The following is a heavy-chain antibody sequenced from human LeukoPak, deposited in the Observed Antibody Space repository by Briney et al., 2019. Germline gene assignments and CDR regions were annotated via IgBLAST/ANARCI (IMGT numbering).Heavy chain of an antibody. CDR1: GGSINSGGHY. J-gene: IGHJ4*02. D-gene: IGHD5-12*01. V-gene: IGHV4-31*03. CDR2: IYFSGST. CDR3: ARGLPPRWIVATPPDY. Sequence: PSETLSLTCTVSGGSINSGGHYWSWIRQHPGKGLEWIGNIYFSGSTYYNPSLKSRVAISVDTSKNQFSLKLSSVTAADTAVYYCARGLPPRWIVATPPDYWGQGTLVTVSS.